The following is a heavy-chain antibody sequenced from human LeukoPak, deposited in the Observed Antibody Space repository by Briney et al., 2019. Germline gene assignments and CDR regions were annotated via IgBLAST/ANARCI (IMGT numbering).Heavy chain of an antibody. CDR1: GGSFSGYY. CDR2: INHSGST. D-gene: IGHD1-26*01. V-gene: IGHV4-34*01. Sequence: SETLSLTCAVYGGSFSGYYWSWIRQPPGKGLEWIGEINHSGSTNYNPSLKSRVTISVDTSKNQFSLKLSSVTAADTAMYYCARGEWDLLFEYWGQGTLVTVSS. CDR3: ARGEWDLLFEY. J-gene: IGHJ4*02.